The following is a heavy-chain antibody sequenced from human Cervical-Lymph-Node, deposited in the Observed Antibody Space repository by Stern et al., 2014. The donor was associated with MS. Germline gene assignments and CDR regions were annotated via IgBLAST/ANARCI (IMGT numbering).Heavy chain of an antibody. D-gene: IGHD6-19*01. Sequence: VQLVESGPGLVKPSETLSLTCTVSGGSISSYYWSWIRQPPGKGLEWIGYIYYSGSTNYNPSLKSRVTISVDTSKNQFSLKLSSVTAADTAVYYCARYSSGWYYFDYWGQGTLVTVSS. CDR2: IYYSGST. J-gene: IGHJ4*02. CDR1: GGSISSYY. CDR3: ARYSSGWYYFDY. V-gene: IGHV4-59*01.